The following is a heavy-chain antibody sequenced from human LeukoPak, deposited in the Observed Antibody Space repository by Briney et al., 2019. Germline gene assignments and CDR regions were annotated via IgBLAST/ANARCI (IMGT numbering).Heavy chain of an antibody. CDR3: ARTYYYDSSGYYPFDY. J-gene: IGHJ4*02. CDR2: INPSGGST. Sequence: ASVKVSCKASGYTFTGYYMHWVRQAPGQGLGWMGIINPSGGSTSYAQKFQGRVTMTRDMSTSTVYMELSSLRSEDTAVYYCARTYYYDSSGYYPFDYWGQGTLVTVSS. V-gene: IGHV1-46*01. D-gene: IGHD3-22*01. CDR1: GYTFTGYY.